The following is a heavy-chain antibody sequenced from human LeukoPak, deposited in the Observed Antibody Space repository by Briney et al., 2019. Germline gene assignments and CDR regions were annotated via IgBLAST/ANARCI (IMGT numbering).Heavy chain of an antibody. Sequence: SETLSLTCTVSGDSISSYYWSWVRQPAGKGLEWIGYIYYSGSTNYNPSLKSRVTISVDTSKNQFSLKLSSVTAADTAVYYCARFPYGSGDYWGQGTLDTVSS. CDR1: GDSISSYY. D-gene: IGHD3-10*01. CDR2: IYYSGST. J-gene: IGHJ4*02. V-gene: IGHV4-59*01. CDR3: ARFPYGSGDY.